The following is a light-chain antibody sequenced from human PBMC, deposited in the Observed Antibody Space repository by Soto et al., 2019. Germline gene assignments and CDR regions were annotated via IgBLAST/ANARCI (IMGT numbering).Light chain of an antibody. CDR3: QHRSNWPPIT. J-gene: IGKJ5*01. CDR1: QSVSTY. Sequence: IVLTQSPATLSLSPWERTTLSCRASQSVSTYLAWYQQRPGQAPRLLIYDASNRAPGIPARFSGSGSGTDFTLTISSLEPEDFAVYYCQHRSNWPPITFGQGTRLEI. V-gene: IGKV3-11*01. CDR2: DAS.